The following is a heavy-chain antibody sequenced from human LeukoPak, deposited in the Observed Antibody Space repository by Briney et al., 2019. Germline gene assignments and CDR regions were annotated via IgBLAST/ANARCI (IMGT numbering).Heavy chain of an antibody. J-gene: IGHJ5*02. Sequence: GGSLRLSCAAFDYTLRISWMRWVRQAPGQGLEWVGRITTEADGGKTDYAAPVKGRFTISRDNSKNVMYLQMNNLRTEDTAVYYCTAGHYGNLWGQGTLVTVSS. CDR1: DYTLRISW. CDR3: TAGHYGNL. D-gene: IGHD3-10*01. CDR2: ITTEADGGKT. V-gene: IGHV3-15*01.